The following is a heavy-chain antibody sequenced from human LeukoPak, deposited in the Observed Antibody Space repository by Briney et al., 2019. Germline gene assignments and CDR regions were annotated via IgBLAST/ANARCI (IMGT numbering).Heavy chain of an antibody. J-gene: IGHJ4*02. CDR1: GFPFSNYA. V-gene: IGHV3-23*01. Sequence: GGSLRLSCAASGFPFSNYAMSWVRQAPGKGLEWVSAISSSGDYTYYADSVKGRFTISRDNSKNTLYLQMNTLRAEDTAVYYCAKQDIAVVPASFFFKTEFDFWGQGALVIVSS. CDR2: ISSSGDYT. D-gene: IGHD2-2*01. CDR3: AKQDIAVVPASFFFKTEFDF.